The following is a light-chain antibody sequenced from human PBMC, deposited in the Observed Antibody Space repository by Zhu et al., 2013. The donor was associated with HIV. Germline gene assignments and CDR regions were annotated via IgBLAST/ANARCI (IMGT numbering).Light chain of an antibody. CDR1: QGIGRY. V-gene: IGKV1-39*01. CDR3: QQSYSTPIT. J-gene: IGKJ5*01. CDR2: AAS. Sequence: DIQLTQSPSFLSASVGDRVTITCRASQGIGRYLAWYQQKAGKAPKLLIYAASTLQSGVPSRFSGSGSGTDFTLTISSLQPEDFATYFCQQSYSTPITFGQGTRLDI.